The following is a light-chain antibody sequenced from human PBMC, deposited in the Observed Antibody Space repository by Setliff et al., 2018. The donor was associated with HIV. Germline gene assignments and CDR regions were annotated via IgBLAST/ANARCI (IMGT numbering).Light chain of an antibody. V-gene: IGLV2-23*02. CDR1: SSDVGSYNL. CDR3: CSYAGSYV. J-gene: IGLJ1*01. Sequence: QSVLTQPASVSGSPGQSVTIPCTGISSDVGSYNLVSWYRQYPGKAPKLMIYEVSKRPSGVSNRFSGSKSGNTASLTISGLQAEDEADYYCCSYAGSYVFGTGTKVTV. CDR2: EVS.